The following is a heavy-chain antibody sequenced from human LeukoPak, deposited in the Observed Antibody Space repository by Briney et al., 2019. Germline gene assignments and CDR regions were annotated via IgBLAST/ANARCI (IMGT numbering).Heavy chain of an antibody. CDR1: GGSISSSSYY. CDR3: ARNPDWTSTGTN. V-gene: IGHV4-39*07. CDR2: IYYSGST. Sequence: PSETLSLTCTVSGGSISSSSYYWGWIRQPPGKGLEWIGSIYYSGSTYYNPSLKGRVTISVDTSKNQFSLKLSSVTAADTAVYYCARNPDWTSTGTNWGPGTLVTVSS. J-gene: IGHJ4*02. D-gene: IGHD3/OR15-3a*01.